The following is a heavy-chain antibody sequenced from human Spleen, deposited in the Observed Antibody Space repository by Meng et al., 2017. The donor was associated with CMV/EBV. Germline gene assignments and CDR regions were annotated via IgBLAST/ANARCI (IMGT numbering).Heavy chain of an antibody. V-gene: IGHV3-7*03. CDR3: AKGPWTDPHAFDI. CDR2: IREDGSSK. CDR1: GFTFSTSW. J-gene: IGHJ3*02. Sequence: GESLKISCAASGFTFSTSWMSWVRQAPGKGLEWVANIREDGSSKYYADPVKGRFTISRDNAKNSLFLQMNSLRAEDTAVYYCAKGPWTDPHAFDIWGQGTMVTVSS. D-gene: IGHD1-1*01.